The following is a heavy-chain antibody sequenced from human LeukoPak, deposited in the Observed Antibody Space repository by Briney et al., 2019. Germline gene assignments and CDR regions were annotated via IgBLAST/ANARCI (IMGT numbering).Heavy chain of an antibody. D-gene: IGHD3-22*01. CDR2: IYHSGST. J-gene: IGHJ6*02. Sequence: SQTLSLTCAVSGGSISSGGYSWSWIRQPPGKGLEWIGYIYHSGSTYYNPSLKSRVTISVDRSKNQFSLKLSSVTAADTAVYYCARLHYDSSGKETNYYGMDVWGQGTTVTVSS. CDR3: ARLHYDSSGKETNYYGMDV. CDR1: GGSISSGGYS. V-gene: IGHV4-30-2*01.